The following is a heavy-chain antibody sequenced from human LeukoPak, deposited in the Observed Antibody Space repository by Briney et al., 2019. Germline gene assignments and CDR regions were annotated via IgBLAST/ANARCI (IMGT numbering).Heavy chain of an antibody. CDR3: ARNPTGFDGGVDY. D-gene: IGHD4-23*01. CDR2: INPNSGGT. V-gene: IGHV1-2*02. CDR1: GYTFTGYY. J-gene: IGHJ4*02. Sequence: GASVKVSCKASGYTFTGYYMHWVRQAPGQGLEWMGWINPNSGGTNYAQKFQGRVTMTRDTSISTAYMELSRLRSDDTAVYYCARNPTGFDGGVDYWGQGTLVTVSS.